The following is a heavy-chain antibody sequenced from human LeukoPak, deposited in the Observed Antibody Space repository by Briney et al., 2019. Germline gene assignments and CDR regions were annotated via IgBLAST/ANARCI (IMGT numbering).Heavy chain of an antibody. CDR2: INHSGGT. CDR1: GGSFSGYY. J-gene: IGHJ3*02. CDR3: ARARQWLVRAPDAFDI. D-gene: IGHD6-19*01. V-gene: IGHV4-34*01. Sequence: SETLSLTCAVYGGSFSGYYWSWLRQPPGKGLEWIGEINHSGGTNYNPSLKSRVTISVDTSKNQFSLKLSSVTAADTAVYYCARARQWLVRAPDAFDIWCQGTMVTVSS.